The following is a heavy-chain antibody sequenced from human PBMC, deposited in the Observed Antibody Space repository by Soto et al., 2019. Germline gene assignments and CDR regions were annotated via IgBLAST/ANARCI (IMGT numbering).Heavy chain of an antibody. CDR2: INHSGST. Sequence: QVQLQQWGAGLLKPSETLSLTCAVYGGSFSGYYWSWIRQPPGKGLEWIGEINHSGSTNYNPSLKSRVTISVDTSKNQFSLELSSVTAADTAVYYCARGLIVVVPAAINSGNWFDPWGQGTLVTVSS. D-gene: IGHD2-2*01. CDR3: ARGLIVVVPAAINSGNWFDP. V-gene: IGHV4-34*01. CDR1: GGSFSGYY. J-gene: IGHJ5*02.